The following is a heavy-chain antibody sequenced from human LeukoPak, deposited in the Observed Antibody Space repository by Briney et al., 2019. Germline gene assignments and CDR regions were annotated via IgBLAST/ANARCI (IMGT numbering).Heavy chain of an antibody. CDR1: GYTFTSYY. CDR3: ARARAAGGATTEYAY. D-gene: IGHD1-26*01. Sequence: ASVKVSCKASGYTFTSYYMHWVRQAPGQGLEWMGIINPSGGSTSYAQKFQGRVTMTRDTSTSTVYMELSSLRSEDTAVYYCARARAAGGATTEYAYWGQGTLSPSPQ. CDR2: INPSGGST. J-gene: IGHJ4*02. V-gene: IGHV1-46*01.